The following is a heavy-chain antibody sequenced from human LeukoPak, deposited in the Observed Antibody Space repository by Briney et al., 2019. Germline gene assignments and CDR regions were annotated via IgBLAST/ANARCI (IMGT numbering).Heavy chain of an antibody. CDR2: INPNSGGT. D-gene: IGHD3-10*01. CDR1: GYTFTGYY. Sequence: ASVTVSCKASGYTFTGYYMHRVRQAPGQGLEWMGWINPNSGGTNYAQKFQGRVTMTRDTSISTAYMELSRLRSDDTAVYYCARARITMVRGGNWFDPWGQGTLVTVSS. V-gene: IGHV1-2*02. J-gene: IGHJ5*02. CDR3: ARARITMVRGGNWFDP.